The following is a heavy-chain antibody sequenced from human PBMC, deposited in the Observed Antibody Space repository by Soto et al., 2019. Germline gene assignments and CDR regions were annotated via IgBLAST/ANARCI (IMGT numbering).Heavy chain of an antibody. J-gene: IGHJ4*02. CDR1: GASITGSFF. Sequence: LSLTCTVSGASITGSFFWSWSRQPAGKGLEWIGRFSLSGTTNYNPSLRSRVTMSADVSKNQFSLRLTSVTAADTALYYCARGMTPPGAPAWYYFDSWGQGTLVTVSS. D-gene: IGHD2-8*02. CDR3: ARGMTPPGAPAWYYFDS. V-gene: IGHV4-4*07. CDR2: FSLSGTT.